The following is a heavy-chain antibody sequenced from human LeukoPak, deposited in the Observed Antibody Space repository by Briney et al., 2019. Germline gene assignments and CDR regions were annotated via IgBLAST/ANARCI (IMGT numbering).Heavy chain of an antibody. Sequence: GGSLRLSCAASGFTFDDYAMHWVRQAPGKGLEWVSGISWNSGSIGYADSVKGRFTISRDNAKNSLYLQMNSLRAEDTAVYYCARDRGSGYYSDNYFDYWGQGTLVTVSS. J-gene: IGHJ4*02. CDR1: GFTFDDYA. V-gene: IGHV3-9*01. CDR3: ARDRGSGYYSDNYFDY. CDR2: ISWNSGSI. D-gene: IGHD3-22*01.